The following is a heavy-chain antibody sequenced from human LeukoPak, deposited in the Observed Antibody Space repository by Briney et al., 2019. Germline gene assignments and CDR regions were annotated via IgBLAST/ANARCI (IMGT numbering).Heavy chain of an antibody. V-gene: IGHV4-61*01. CDR3: ARGGLWFGELFPNWFDP. J-gene: IGHJ5*02. D-gene: IGHD3-10*01. CDR2: IYYSGST. Sequence: SETLSLTCTVSGGSVSSGSSYWSWIRQPPGKGLEWIGYIYYSGSTYYNPSLKSLVTISVDTSKNQFSLKLSSVTAADTAVYYCARGGLWFGELFPNWFDPWGQGTLVTVSS. CDR1: GGSVSSGSSY.